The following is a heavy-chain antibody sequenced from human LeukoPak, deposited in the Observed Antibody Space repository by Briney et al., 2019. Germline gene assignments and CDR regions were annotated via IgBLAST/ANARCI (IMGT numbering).Heavy chain of an antibody. CDR2: ISGSGGST. V-gene: IGHV3-23*01. Sequence: PGGSLRLSCAASGFTFSSHAMSWVRQAPGKGLEWVSAISGSGGSTYYADSVKGRFTISRDNSKNTLYLQMNSLRAEDTAVYYCAKTHKSHVGASFDYWGQGTLVTVSS. CDR1: GFTFSSHA. CDR3: AKTHKSHVGASFDY. J-gene: IGHJ4*02. D-gene: IGHD1-26*01.